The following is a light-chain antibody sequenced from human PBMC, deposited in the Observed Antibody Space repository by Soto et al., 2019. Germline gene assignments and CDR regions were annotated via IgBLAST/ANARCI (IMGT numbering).Light chain of an antibody. CDR1: QSVSNNY. CDR2: GAS. CDR3: HQYGNYGIT. Sequence: EIVLTQSPGTLSLSPGERATLSCRASQSVSNNYLAWYQQKPGQAPRLLIYGASTRATGIPARFSGSGSGTDFTLTISRLEPEDFAVYYCHQYGNYGITFSQGTRLEIK. V-gene: IGKV3-20*01. J-gene: IGKJ5*01.